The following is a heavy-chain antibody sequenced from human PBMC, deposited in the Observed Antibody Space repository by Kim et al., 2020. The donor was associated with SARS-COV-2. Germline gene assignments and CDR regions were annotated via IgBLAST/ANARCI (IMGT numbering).Heavy chain of an antibody. V-gene: IGHV4-4*02. CDR3: ASPLRGYYYGMDV. CDR2: IYHSGST. J-gene: IGHJ6*02. CDR1: GGSISSSNW. D-gene: IGHD3-16*01. Sequence: SGTLSLTCAVSGGSISSSNWWSWVRQPPGKGLEWIGEIYHSGSTNYNPSLKSRVTISVDKSKNQFSLKLSSVTAADTAVYYCASPLRGYYYGMDVWGQGTTVTVSS.